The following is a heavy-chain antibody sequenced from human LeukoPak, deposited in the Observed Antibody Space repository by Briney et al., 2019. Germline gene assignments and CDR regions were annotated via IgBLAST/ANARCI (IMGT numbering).Heavy chain of an antibody. Sequence: GSSVKVSCKASGGTFSSYAISWVRQAPGQGLEWMGRIIPILGIANYAQKFQGRVTITADKSTSTAYMELSSLRSEDTAVYYCASRSTGSQYSSGWYSHYYYYGMDVRGQGTTVTVSS. D-gene: IGHD6-19*01. V-gene: IGHV1-69*04. CDR2: IIPILGIA. CDR1: GGTFSSYA. J-gene: IGHJ6*02. CDR3: ASRSTGSQYSSGWYSHYYYYGMDV.